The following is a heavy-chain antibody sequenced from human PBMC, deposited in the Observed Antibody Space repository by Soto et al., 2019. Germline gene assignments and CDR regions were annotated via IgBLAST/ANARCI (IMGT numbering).Heavy chain of an antibody. CDR3: ARDRSYAMEV. V-gene: IGHV3-74*01. CDR1: GFSIRDYW. CDR2: INGDASST. J-gene: IGHJ6*02. Sequence: GGSLRLSCEASGFSIRDYWMHWVRQAPGEGLVLVSCINGDASSTTYADSVKGRFTISRDDAKNTVYLQMTSLRAEDTAVYFCARDRSYAMEVWGQGTRVTVSS.